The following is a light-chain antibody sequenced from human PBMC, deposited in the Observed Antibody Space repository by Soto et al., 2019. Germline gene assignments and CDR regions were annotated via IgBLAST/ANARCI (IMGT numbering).Light chain of an antibody. CDR1: STDVGTNNH. CDR2: EVT. Sequence: HSVLPQPPSASVSPGQSVTISCTGTSTDVGTNNHISWYQQHPGKAPKLMIYEVTRRPSGVPDRFSGSKSGNTASLTVSGLQAEDEADYYCSSYASSNIFYVFGTGTKVTVL. CDR3: SSYASSNIFYV. J-gene: IGLJ1*01. V-gene: IGLV2-8*01.